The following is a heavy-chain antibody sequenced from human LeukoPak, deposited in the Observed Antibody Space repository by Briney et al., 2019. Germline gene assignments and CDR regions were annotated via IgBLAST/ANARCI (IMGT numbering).Heavy chain of an antibody. CDR3: ARETVADYYDSSGYYPS. J-gene: IGHJ5*02. CDR1: GGSISSGSYY. CDR2: IYTSGST. Sequence: PSETLSLTCTVSGGSISSGSYYWSGIRQPAAKGLEWIGRIYTSGSTNYNPSLKSRATISVDTSKNQFSLKLSSVTAADTAVYYCARETVADYYDSSGYYPSLGQGTLVTVSS. D-gene: IGHD3-22*01. V-gene: IGHV4-61*02.